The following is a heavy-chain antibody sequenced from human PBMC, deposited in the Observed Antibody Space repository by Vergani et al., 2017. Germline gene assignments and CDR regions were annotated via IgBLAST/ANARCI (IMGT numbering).Heavy chain of an antibody. CDR3: AKDLTQYNC. D-gene: IGHD2-15*01. CDR2: ISANDDT. V-gene: IGHV3-23*01. Sequence: EVQVLESGGGLVQPGGSLRLSCAASGFTLSNYPMTWVRQAPGKGLEWVSAISANDDTYYADSVKGRFTVSRDNSKNTLYLQMNRLRAEDTAVYYCAKDLTQYNCWGKGTLVTVSS. J-gene: IGHJ4*02. CDR1: GFTLSNYP.